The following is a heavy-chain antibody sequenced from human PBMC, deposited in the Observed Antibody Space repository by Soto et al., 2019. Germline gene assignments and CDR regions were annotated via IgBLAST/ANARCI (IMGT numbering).Heavy chain of an antibody. D-gene: IGHD1-26*01. V-gene: IGHV3-49*03. Sequence: GGSLRLSCTASGFTFGDFHMSWFRQAPGKGLEWISFTTIKAHGGTTYYAASVKGRFAISRDDSASIAYLQMNSLKTEDTAVYFCTRDISPGTRAFDIWGQGTMVTVSS. CDR3: TRDISPGTRAFDI. CDR1: GFTFGDFH. J-gene: IGHJ3*02. CDR2: TTIKAHGGTT.